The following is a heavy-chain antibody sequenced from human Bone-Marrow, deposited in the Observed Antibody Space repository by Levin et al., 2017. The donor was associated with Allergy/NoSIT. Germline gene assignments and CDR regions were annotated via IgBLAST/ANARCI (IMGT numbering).Heavy chain of an antibody. CDR3: ASSRAIDYAPFDY. Sequence: GGSLRLSCKGSGYSFTSYWIGWVRQMPGKGLEWMGIIYPGDSDTRYSPSFQGQVTISADKSISTAYLQWSSLKASDTAMYYCASSRAIDYAPFDYWGQGTLVTVSS. V-gene: IGHV5-51*01. J-gene: IGHJ4*02. CDR2: IYPGDSDT. CDR1: GYSFTSYW. D-gene: IGHD4-17*01.